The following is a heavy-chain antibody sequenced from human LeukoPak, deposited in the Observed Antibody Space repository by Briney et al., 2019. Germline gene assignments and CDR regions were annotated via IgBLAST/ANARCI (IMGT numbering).Heavy chain of an antibody. J-gene: IGHJ1*01. D-gene: IGHD3-22*01. CDR2: VTVNGGT. Sequence: GGSLRLSCVASGFAFSTYAMNWVRQAPGKGLEWVSVVTVNGGTNYAGSVKGRFSISRDNSKDTLYLQMNSLRADDTAVYYCATYSSLNRREFQFWGQGTLLTVSS. CDR3: ATYSSLNRREFQF. CDR1: GFAFSTYA. V-gene: IGHV3-23*01.